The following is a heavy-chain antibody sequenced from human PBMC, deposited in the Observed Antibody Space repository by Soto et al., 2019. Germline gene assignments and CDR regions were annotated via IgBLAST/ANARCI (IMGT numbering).Heavy chain of an antibody. CDR3: EGRPLTFDY. J-gene: IGHJ4*02. V-gene: IGHV4-59*08. Sequence: PSETLSLTCTVSGGSISGYYWSWIRQPPGKGLEWIGYIFYSGSTNYNPSLKSRVTISVDTSKNQFSLKVNSVTAPDTAVYYCEGRPLTFDYWGQGTLVTVSS. CDR2: IFYSGST. CDR1: GGSISGYY. D-gene: IGHD3-9*01.